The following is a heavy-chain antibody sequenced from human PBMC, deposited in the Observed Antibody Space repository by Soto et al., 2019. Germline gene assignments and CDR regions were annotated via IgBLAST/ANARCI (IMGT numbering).Heavy chain of an antibody. Sequence: ASVKVALKGSGYTLTSYGISWVRQAPGQGLEWMGWISAYNGNTNYAQKLQGRVTMTTDTSTSTAYMELRSLRSDDTAVYYCARLAEAYYYYYYGMDVWGQGTTFTVS. CDR1: GYTLTSYG. J-gene: IGHJ6*02. V-gene: IGHV1-18*04. CDR3: ARLAEAYYYYYYGMDV. D-gene: IGHD2-15*01. CDR2: ISAYNGNT.